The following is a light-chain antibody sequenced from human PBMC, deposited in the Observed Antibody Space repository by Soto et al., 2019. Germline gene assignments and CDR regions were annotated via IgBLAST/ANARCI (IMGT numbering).Light chain of an antibody. Sequence: QSVLTQPPSASGTPGQSVAISCFGSNSNIGSNHVNWYQQLPGTAPKLLIYGNNQRPSGVPDRFSGSRSGTSASLAISGLQSEVEADYYCAAWDDSLNGHVVFGGGTQLTVL. J-gene: IGLJ2*01. CDR1: NSNIGSNH. V-gene: IGLV1-44*01. CDR2: GNN. CDR3: AAWDDSLNGHVV.